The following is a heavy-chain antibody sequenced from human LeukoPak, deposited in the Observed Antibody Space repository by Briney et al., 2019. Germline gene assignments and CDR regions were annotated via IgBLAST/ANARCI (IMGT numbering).Heavy chain of an antibody. J-gene: IGHJ4*02. CDR1: GYTFTSYY. V-gene: IGHV1-46*01. D-gene: IGHD2-21*01. Sequence: ASVKVSCKASGYTFTSYYMHWVRQAPGQGLEWMGIINPSGGSTSYAQKFQGRVTMTRDTSTSTVYMELSSLRSEDTDVYYCARDLWQDTYFDYWGQGTLVTVSS. CDR2: INPSGGST. CDR3: ARDLWQDTYFDY.